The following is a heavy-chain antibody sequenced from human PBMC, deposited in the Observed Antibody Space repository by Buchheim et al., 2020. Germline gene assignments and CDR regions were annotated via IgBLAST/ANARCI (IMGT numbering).Heavy chain of an antibody. Sequence: QVQLVESGGGVVQPGRSLRLSCAASGFTFSSYGMHWVRQAPGKGLEWVAAIWYDGNNKYYADSVKGRFTISRDNSKNTLYLQMNSLRAEDTAVYYCARGGIEVVPAAIDYYYGMDVWGQGTT. D-gene: IGHD2-2*01. V-gene: IGHV3-33*01. CDR1: GFTFSSYG. CDR3: ARGGIEVVPAAIDYYYGMDV. J-gene: IGHJ6*02. CDR2: IWYDGNNK.